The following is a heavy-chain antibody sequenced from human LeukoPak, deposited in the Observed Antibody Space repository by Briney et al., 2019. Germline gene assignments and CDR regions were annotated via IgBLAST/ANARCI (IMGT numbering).Heavy chain of an antibody. D-gene: IGHD3-22*01. CDR1: GFTLDDYG. CDR3: ARDPVEYYYDSSGYSGRYGMDV. J-gene: IGHJ6*02. Sequence: GGSLRLSCAASGFTLDDYGMSWVRQAPGKGLEWVSGINWNGGSTGYADSVKGRFTISRDNAKNSLYLQMNSLRAEDTALYHCARDPVEYYYDSSGYSGRYGMDVWGQGTTVTVSS. V-gene: IGHV3-20*01. CDR2: INWNGGST.